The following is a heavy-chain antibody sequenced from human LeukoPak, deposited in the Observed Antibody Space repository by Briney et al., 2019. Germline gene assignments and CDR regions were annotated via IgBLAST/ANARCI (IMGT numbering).Heavy chain of an antibody. CDR3: ARSGTEATLYYYCYMDV. Sequence: PSETLSLTCTVSGDSMTPYYWSWIRQSPGRGLEWIGSVYYNGNTNYSPSLKSRATISVNTSKNQSSLKLRSLTAADTATYYCARSGTEATLYYYCYMDVWGKGTTVTVSS. CDR1: GDSMTPYY. CDR2: VYYNGNT. V-gene: IGHV4-59*12. J-gene: IGHJ6*03. D-gene: IGHD2-15*01.